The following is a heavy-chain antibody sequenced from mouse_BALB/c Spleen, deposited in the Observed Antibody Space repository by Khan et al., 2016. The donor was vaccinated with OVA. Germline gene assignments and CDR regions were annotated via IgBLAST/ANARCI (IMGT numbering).Heavy chain of an antibody. CDR2: IDPFNGGT. D-gene: IGHD2-2*01. J-gene: IGHJ3*01. CDR3: ARHGYVAWFAY. Sequence: EVQLQESGPELMKPGASVKISCKASGYSFTSYYIHWVKQSHGKSLEWIGYIDPFNGGTSYNPKFKGKATLTVDKSYSTAYMHISSLTSDDSAVYYCARHGYVAWFAYWGQGTLVTVSA. V-gene: IGHV1S135*01. CDR1: GYSFTSYY.